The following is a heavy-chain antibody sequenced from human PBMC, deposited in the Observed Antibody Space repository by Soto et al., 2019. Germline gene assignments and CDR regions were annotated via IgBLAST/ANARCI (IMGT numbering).Heavy chain of an antibody. V-gene: IGHV2-26*01. D-gene: IGHD3-3*01. CDR1: GFSLSNARMG. Sequence: SGPTLVNPTETLTLTCTVSGFSLSNARMGVSWIRQPPGKALEWLAHIFSNDEKSYSTSLKSRLTISKDTSKSQVVLTMTNMDPVDTATYYCARIRNYDFWSGYYTFDYWGQGTLVTV. CDR2: IFSNDEK. J-gene: IGHJ4*02. CDR3: ARIRNYDFWSGYYTFDY.